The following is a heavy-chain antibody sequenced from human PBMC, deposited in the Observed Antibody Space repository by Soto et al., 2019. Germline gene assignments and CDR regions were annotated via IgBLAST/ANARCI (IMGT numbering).Heavy chain of an antibody. V-gene: IGHV1-69*02. Sequence: ASVKVSCKASGGTFSSYTISWVRQAPGQGLEWMGRIIPILGIANYAQKFQGRVRITADKSTSTAYMELSSLRSEDTAVYYCARLIFGSGGYYFDYWGQGTLVTVSS. CDR1: GGTFSSYT. J-gene: IGHJ4*02. D-gene: IGHD2-8*01. CDR2: IIPILGIA. CDR3: ARLIFGSGGYYFDY.